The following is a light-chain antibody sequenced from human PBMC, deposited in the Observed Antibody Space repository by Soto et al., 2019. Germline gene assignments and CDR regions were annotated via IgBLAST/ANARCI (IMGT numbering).Light chain of an antibody. CDR3: QQYGSSPYT. V-gene: IGKV3-20*01. CDR2: GAS. Sequence: EIVLTQSPGTLSLSPGERATLSCRASQSVSSSYLAWYQQKPGQAPRLLIYGASSRATGLPDRFSGSGSGTDFTLTISRMEPEDFAGYYCQQYGSSPYTFGQGTKLEIK. CDR1: QSVSSSY. J-gene: IGKJ2*01.